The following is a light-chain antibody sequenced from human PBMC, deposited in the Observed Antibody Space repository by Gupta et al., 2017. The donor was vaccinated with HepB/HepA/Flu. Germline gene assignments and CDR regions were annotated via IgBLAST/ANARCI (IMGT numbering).Light chain of an antibody. J-gene: IGLJ2*01. Sequence: QSVLTQPPSVSGAPGQRVTISRTGSSSNIGAGYNVHWYQQLPGTAPKLLIFDNSNRPSGVPDRVSGSKSGASASLAITGLQAEDEADYFCQSYDSSLGGSLVVGGGTKLTVL. CDR2: DNS. CDR3: QSYDSSLGGSLV. V-gene: IGLV1-40*01. CDR1: SSNIGAGYN.